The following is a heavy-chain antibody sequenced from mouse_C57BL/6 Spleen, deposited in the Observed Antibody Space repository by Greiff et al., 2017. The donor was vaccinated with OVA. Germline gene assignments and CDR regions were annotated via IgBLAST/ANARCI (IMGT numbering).Heavy chain of an antibody. CDR2: IDPSDSYT. CDR3: ARGTGTVAMDD. J-gene: IGHJ4*01. CDR1: GYTFTSYW. Sequence: VQLQQPGAELVKPGASVKLSCKASGYTFTSYWMQWVKQRPGQGLEWVGEIDPSDSYTNYNQKFKGQATLTVDTSSSADYMQISSMTYEGAAVYYCARGTGTVAMDDWGQGTSVSASS. D-gene: IGHD4-1*01. V-gene: IGHV1-50*01.